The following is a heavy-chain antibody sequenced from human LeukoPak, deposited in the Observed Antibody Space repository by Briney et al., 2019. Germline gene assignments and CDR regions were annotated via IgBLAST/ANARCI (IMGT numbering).Heavy chain of an antibody. V-gene: IGHV1-8*01. Sequence: ASVKVSCKASGYTFTSYTFTSYDINWVRQATGQGLEWMGWMNPNSGNTGYAQKFQGRVTMTRNTSITTAYMELSSLRSEDTAVYYCARGHGYYGSSGYYTYAFDMWGQGTMVTVSS. D-gene: IGHD3-22*01. CDR2: MNPNSGNT. CDR1: GYTFTSYTFTSYD. CDR3: ARGHGYYGSSGYYTYAFDM. J-gene: IGHJ3*02.